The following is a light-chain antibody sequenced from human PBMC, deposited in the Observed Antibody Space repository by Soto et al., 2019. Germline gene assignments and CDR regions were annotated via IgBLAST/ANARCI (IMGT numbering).Light chain of an antibody. J-gene: IGKJ4*01. Sequence: DIQLTQSPSTLSASVGDRATITCRASQSLSDRLAWYQQIPGTAPQLLIYRASCFEDAVPSRFSGSGSGTDFTLTISSLQPDDFANYYCQQYGTYPPTFGGVTKVEIK. CDR1: QSLSDR. CDR3: QQYGTYPPT. CDR2: RAS. V-gene: IGKV1-5*03.